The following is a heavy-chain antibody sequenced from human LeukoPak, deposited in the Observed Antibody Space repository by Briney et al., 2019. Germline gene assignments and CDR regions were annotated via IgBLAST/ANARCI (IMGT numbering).Heavy chain of an antibody. CDR3: ARARAYCSGGSCYSYNFDY. CDR2: INHSGST. D-gene: IGHD2-15*01. Sequence: SKTLSLTCAVYGGSFSGYYWGWIRQPPGKGLEWIGEINHSGSTNYNPSLKSRVTISVDTSKNQFSLKLSSVTAADTAVYYCARARAYCSGGSCYSYNFDYWGQGTLVTVSS. J-gene: IGHJ4*02. CDR1: GGSFSGYY. V-gene: IGHV4-34*01.